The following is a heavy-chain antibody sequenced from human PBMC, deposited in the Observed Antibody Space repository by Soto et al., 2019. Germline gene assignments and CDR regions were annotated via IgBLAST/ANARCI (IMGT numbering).Heavy chain of an antibody. CDR1: GGTFSSYA. CDR3: ANDYGDYAGNYYYGMDV. Sequence: QVQLVQSGAEVKKPGSSVKVSCKASGGTFSSYAISWVQQAPGQGLEWMGGIIPIFGTANYAQKFQGRVTITADKSTSTAYMELSSLRSEDTAVYYCANDYGDYAGNYYYGMDVWGQGTTVTVSS. V-gene: IGHV1-69*06. CDR2: IIPIFGTA. D-gene: IGHD4-17*01. J-gene: IGHJ6*02.